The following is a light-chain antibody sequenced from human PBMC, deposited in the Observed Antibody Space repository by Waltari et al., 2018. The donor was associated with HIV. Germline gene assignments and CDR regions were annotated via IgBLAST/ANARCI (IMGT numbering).Light chain of an antibody. V-gene: IGKV2-28*01. CDR2: LGS. CDR1: QSLLHSNGYNY. CDR3: MRTLPTSGIT. J-gene: IGKJ5*01. Sequence: DILMTQSPLSLSVTPGEPASLSCNSSQSLLHSNGYNYLDWYLQKPGQSPQLLIYLGSNRAAGVPDRCSGSGSGTTFTLTISRVEAEDVGIYFCMRTLPTSGITFGQGTRLETK.